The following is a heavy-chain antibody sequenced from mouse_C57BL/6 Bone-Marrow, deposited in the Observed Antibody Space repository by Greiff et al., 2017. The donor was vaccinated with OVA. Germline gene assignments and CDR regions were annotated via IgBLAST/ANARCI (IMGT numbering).Heavy chain of an antibody. J-gene: IGHJ2*01. CDR1: GFNIKDDY. CDR3: TRPPNYFDY. V-gene: IGHV14-4*01. CDR2: IDPENGDT. Sequence: VHVKQSGAELVRPGASVKLSCTASGFNIKDDYMHWVKQRPEQGLEWIGWIDPENGDTEYASKFQGKATITADTTSNTAYLQLSSLTSEDTAVYYCTRPPNYFDYWGQGTTLTVSS.